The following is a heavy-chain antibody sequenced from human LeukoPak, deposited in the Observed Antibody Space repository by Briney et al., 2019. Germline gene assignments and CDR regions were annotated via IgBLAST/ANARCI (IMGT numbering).Heavy chain of an antibody. CDR3: ARDRVDILAGYSY. CDR2: INPSVGGT. D-gene: IGHD3-9*01. J-gene: IGHJ4*02. CDR1: GYIFTDYY. V-gene: IGHV1-2*02. Sequence: ASVTVSCKASGYIFTDYYMHWVRQAPGQGLAWMAWINPSVGGTNYAQKFQGRVTMTRDTSIITAYMELSRLTSNDTAVYYCARDRVDILAGYSYWGQGTLVTVSS.